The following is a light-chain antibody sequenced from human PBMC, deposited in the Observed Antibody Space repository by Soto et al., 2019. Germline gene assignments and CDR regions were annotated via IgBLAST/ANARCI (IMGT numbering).Light chain of an antibody. J-gene: IGKJ5*01. CDR1: ESMSNC. CDR2: GAS. CDR3: QQCHRYLT. Sequence: IQMPQSPSTLSASVGDRVTITCRASESMSNCLAWYQQKPGKAPKLLISGASSLQSGVPSRFSGSASGTEFTLTISSLQPDDIATYYCQQCHRYLTFGQGTRLEI. V-gene: IGKV1-5*01.